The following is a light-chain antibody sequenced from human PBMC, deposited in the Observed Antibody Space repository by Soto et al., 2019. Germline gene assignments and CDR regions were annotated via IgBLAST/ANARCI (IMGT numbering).Light chain of an antibody. CDR3: QQFVTSPYA. CDR2: GAS. Sequence: EIVLTQSPGTLSLSPGEGATLSCRASQTVSSTYLASYQQKPGRAPSLLIHGASTRAAGIPDRFSASGSGTHFTLTINRLEPEDFAVYFCQQFVTSPYAFGQGTTVEIK. J-gene: IGKJ2*01. CDR1: QTVSSTY. V-gene: IGKV3-20*01.